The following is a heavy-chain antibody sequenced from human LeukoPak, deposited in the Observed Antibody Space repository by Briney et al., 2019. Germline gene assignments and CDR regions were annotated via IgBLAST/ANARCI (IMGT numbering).Heavy chain of an antibody. Sequence: SETLSLTCAVYGGSFSGYYWSWIRQPPGKGLEWIGEINHSGSTNYNPSLESRVTISVDTSKNQFSLKLSSVTAADTAVYYCARARRTKYCSSTGCYAFDYWGQGTLVTVSS. CDR2: INHSGST. V-gene: IGHV4-34*01. CDR3: ARARRTKYCSSTGCYAFDY. J-gene: IGHJ4*02. D-gene: IGHD2-2*01. CDR1: GGSFSGYY.